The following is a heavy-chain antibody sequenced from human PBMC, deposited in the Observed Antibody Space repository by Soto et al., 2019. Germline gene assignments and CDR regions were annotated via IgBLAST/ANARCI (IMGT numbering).Heavy chain of an antibody. D-gene: IGHD3-22*01. CDR3: VKDAFGYYDSSGDPYYFDY. Sequence: EVQLVESGGGLVQPGGSLRLSCSASGFTFSSYAMHWVRQAPGKGLEYVSAISSNGGSTYYADSVKGRFTISRDNSKNTLYLQMSSLRAEDTAVYYCVKDAFGYYDSSGDPYYFDYWGQGTLVTVSS. CDR1: GFTFSSYA. V-gene: IGHV3-64D*06. CDR2: ISSNGGST. J-gene: IGHJ4*02.